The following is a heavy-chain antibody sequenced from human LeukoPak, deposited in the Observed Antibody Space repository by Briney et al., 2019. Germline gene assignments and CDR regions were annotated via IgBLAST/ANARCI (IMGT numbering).Heavy chain of an antibody. J-gene: IGHJ4*02. D-gene: IGHD4-17*01. CDR2: IYSGGST. V-gene: IGHV3-53*01. CDR1: GFTFSDYY. CDR3: ARDLNYGDYHGY. Sequence: GGSLRLSCAASGFTFSDYYMSWVRQAPGKGLEWVSVIYSGGSTYYADSVKGRFTISRDNSKNTLYLQMNSLRAEDTAVYYCARDLNYGDYHGYWGQGTLVTVSS.